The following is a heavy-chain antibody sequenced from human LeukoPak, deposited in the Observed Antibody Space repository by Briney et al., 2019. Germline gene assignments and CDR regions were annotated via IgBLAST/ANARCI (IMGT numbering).Heavy chain of an antibody. V-gene: IGHV3-48*03. D-gene: IGHD6-13*01. CDR2: ISSSGSTI. Sequence: GGSLRLSCAASGFTFSSYEMNWVRQAPGKGLEWVSYISSSGSTIYYADSVKGRFTISRDNAKNSPYLQMNSLRAEDTAVYYCARGYSCFDYWGQGTLVIVSS. J-gene: IGHJ4*02. CDR1: GFTFSSYE. CDR3: ARGYSCFDY.